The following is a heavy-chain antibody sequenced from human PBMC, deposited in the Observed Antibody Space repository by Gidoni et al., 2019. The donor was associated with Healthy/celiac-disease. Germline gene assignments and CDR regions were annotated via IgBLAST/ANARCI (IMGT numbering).Heavy chain of an antibody. V-gene: IGHV4-39*01. CDR3: ARRLYLFTFGGVMGAWFDP. Sequence: QLQLQESGPGLVKPSETLSLTCTVSGGSISRSSSYWGWIRPPPGKGLEWIGSIYYSGSTYYNPSLKSRVTISVDTSKNQFSLKLSAVTAADTAVYYCARRLYLFTFGGVMGAWFDPWGQGTLVTVSS. D-gene: IGHD3-16*01. CDR2: IYYSGST. J-gene: IGHJ5*02. CDR1: GGSISRSSSY.